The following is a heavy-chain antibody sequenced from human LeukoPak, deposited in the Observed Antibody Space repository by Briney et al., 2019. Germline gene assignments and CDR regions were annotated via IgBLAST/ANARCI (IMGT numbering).Heavy chain of an antibody. CDR3: ARDCLTGYHGMDV. CDR2: ISYDGSNK. CDR1: GFTFSSYA. V-gene: IGHV3-30*14. J-gene: IGHJ6*02. D-gene: IGHD3-9*01. Sequence: PGGSLRLSCAASGFTFSSYAMHWVRQAPGKGLEWVAVISYDGSNKYYADSVKGRFTISRDNSKNTLYLQMNSLRAEDTAVYYCARDCLTGYHGMDVWGQGTTVTVSS.